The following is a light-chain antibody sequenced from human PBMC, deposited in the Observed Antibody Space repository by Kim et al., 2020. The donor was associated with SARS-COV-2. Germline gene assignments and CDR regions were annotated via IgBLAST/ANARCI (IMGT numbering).Light chain of an antibody. CDR1: SSDPIFYNY. J-gene: IGLJ2*01. V-gene: IGLV2-8*01. Sequence: GKSVTFSCAGTSSDPIFYNYVSWYQQYPGKAPKLIVFDVSKRPSGVPDRFSGSKSGSTASLTVSGLQADDEADYYCASYAGGADVKFGGGTQLTVL. CDR3: ASYAGGADVK. CDR2: DVS.